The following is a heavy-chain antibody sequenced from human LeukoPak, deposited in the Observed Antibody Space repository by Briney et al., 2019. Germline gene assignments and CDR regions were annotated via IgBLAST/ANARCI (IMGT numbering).Heavy chain of an antibody. CDR2: IYNTGST. V-gene: IGHV3-66*01. D-gene: IGHD3-10*01. J-gene: IGHJ5*02. CDR3: ATFSYGSGLS. Sequence: PGGSLRLSCAASGFTVSSNYMSWVRQAPGKGLEWVSVIYNTGSTFYADSVKGRFTISRDSSKNTVYLQMNSLRAEDTAVYYCATFSYGSGLSWGQGTLVTVSS. CDR1: GFTVSSNY.